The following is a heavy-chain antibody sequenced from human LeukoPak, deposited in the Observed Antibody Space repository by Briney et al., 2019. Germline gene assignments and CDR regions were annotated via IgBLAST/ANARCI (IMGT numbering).Heavy chain of an antibody. D-gene: IGHD3-22*01. CDR3: ARTLVVINDAFDI. V-gene: IGHV1-2*02. Sequence: ASVKVSCKASGYSFADYYMHWVRQAPGQGLEWMGWINPNSGGTRSAQKFQGRVTMTRDTSISTAYMELSRLRSDDTAVYYCARTLVVINDAFDIWGQGTMVTVSS. CDR1: GYSFADYY. J-gene: IGHJ3*02. CDR2: INPNSGGT.